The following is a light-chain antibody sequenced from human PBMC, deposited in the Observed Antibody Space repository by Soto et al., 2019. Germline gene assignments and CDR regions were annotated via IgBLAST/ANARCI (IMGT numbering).Light chain of an antibody. J-gene: IGKJ1*01. Sequence: EIVLTQSPGTLSLSPWERATLSCRASQSVSNNYLAWYQQKPGQAPRLLIYGASNRATGIPDRFSGSGSGIDFTLTISRLEPEDFAVYYCQQHGSSPQTFGQGTKVDIK. CDR3: QQHGSSPQT. CDR1: QSVSNNY. CDR2: GAS. V-gene: IGKV3-20*01.